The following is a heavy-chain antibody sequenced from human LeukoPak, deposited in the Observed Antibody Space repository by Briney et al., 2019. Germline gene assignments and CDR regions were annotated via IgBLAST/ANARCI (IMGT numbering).Heavy chain of an antibody. V-gene: IGHV5-51*01. D-gene: IGHD5-24*01. CDR1: GYSFTSYW. Sequence: GESLKISCKGSGYSFTSYWIGWVRQMPGKGLEWLGIIYPGDSDTRYSPSFQGQVTISADKSISTAYLQWSSLKASDTAMYYCARSLKPINNWFDPWGQGTLVTVSS. CDR2: IYPGDSDT. J-gene: IGHJ5*02. CDR3: ARSLKPINNWFDP.